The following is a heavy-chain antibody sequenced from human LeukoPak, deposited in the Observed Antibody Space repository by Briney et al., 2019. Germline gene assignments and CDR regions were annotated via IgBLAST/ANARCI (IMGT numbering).Heavy chain of an antibody. V-gene: IGHV4-4*07. J-gene: IGHJ6*02. D-gene: IGHD1-1*01. CDR3: ARDSLYSWNDASEYYYGMDV. Sequence: SETLSLTCTVSGGSISSYYWSWIRQPPGKGLEWIGRIYTSGSTNYNPSLKSRVTMSVDTSKNQFSLKLSSVTAADTAVYYCARDSLYSWNDASEYYYGMDVWGQGTTVTVSS. CDR2: IYTSGST. CDR1: GGSISSYY.